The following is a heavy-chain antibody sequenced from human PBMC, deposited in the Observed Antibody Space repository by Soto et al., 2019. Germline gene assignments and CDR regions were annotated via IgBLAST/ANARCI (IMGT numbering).Heavy chain of an antibody. CDR2: IKSKTDGGTT. J-gene: IGHJ6*02. V-gene: IGHV3-15*01. CDR1: GFTFSNAW. D-gene: IGHD3-3*01. CDR3: TTSFNYYFWSGYSPWYYYYGMDV. Sequence: PGGSLRLSCAASGFTFSNAWMSWVRQAPGKGLEWVGRIKSKTDGGTTDYAAPVKGRFTISRDDSKNTLYLQMNSLKTEDTAVYYCTTSFNYYFWSGYSPWYYYYGMDVWGQGTTVTVSS.